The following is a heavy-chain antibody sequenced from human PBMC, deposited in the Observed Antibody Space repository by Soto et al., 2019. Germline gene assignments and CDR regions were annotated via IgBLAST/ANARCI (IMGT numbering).Heavy chain of an antibody. Sequence: EVQLVESGGGLVQPGGSLRLSCAASGFTFSSYSMNWVRKAPGKGLEWVPYISSSSSTIYYADSVKGRFTITRENAKTSRCPPMNRLRAEGTAVYYCARDSPTIGSWGQAPLVTVSS. V-gene: IGHV3-48*01. CDR1: GFTFSSYS. D-gene: IGHD3-3*01. CDR3: ARDSPTIGS. CDR2: ISSSSSTI. J-gene: IGHJ4*02.